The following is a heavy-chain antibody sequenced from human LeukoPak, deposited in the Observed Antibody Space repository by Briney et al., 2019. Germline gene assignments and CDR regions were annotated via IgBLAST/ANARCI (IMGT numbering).Heavy chain of an antibody. CDR3: ARLSSRSYFDY. D-gene: IGHD6-13*01. Sequence: SETLSLTWTVSGGSISSHHWSWIRQPPGKGLEWIGYIYDSGSTNYNPSLKSRVTISVDTSKNQFSLKLSSVTAADTAVYYCARLSSRSYFDYWGQGTLVTVSS. CDR2: IYDSGST. V-gene: IGHV4-59*11. J-gene: IGHJ4*02. CDR1: GGSISSHH.